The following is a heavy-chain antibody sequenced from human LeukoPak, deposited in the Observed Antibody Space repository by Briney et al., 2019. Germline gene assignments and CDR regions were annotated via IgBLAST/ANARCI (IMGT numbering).Heavy chain of an antibody. CDR3: AKDLTVAGTSGYFDY. D-gene: IGHD6-19*01. CDR2: IRYDGSNK. J-gene: IGHJ4*02. CDR1: GFTFSSYG. V-gene: IGHV3-30*02. Sequence: GGSLRLSCAASGFTFSSYGMHWVRQAPGKGLEWVAFIRYDGSNKYYADSVKGRFTISRDNAKNSLYLQMNSLRAEDTALYYCAKDLTVAGTSGYFDYWGQGTLVTVSS.